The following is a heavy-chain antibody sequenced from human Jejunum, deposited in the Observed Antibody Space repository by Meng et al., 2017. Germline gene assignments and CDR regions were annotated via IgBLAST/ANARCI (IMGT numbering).Heavy chain of an antibody. CDR2: IWYDGSQK. CDR1: GFTFSKYA. J-gene: IGHJ4*02. D-gene: IGHD4-17*01. Sequence: GESLKISCAASGFTFSKYAMDWVRQAPGKGLEWVAVIWYDGSQKYYADLVKGRVTVSRDNSKDMVYLQMNDLRDEDTAVYYRARDPYADSQADFDDWGQGTLVTVSS. CDR3: ARDPYADSQADFDD. V-gene: IGHV3-33*01.